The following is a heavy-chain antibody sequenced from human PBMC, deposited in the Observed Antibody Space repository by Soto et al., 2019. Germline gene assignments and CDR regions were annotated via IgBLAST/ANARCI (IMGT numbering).Heavy chain of an antibody. D-gene: IGHD5-18*01. CDR1: GGTFSSNA. Sequence: QVQLVQSGAEVKKPGSSVKVTCKASGGTFSSNAISWVRQAPGQGLEWMGGIIPIFGTAHYAQKFQGSVTITADESTGTASMELSSLKSEDTAVYYCATGGRGSSSDPRFYFEFWGQGTLVTVSS. V-gene: IGHV1-69*12. CDR2: IIPIFGTA. J-gene: IGHJ4*02. CDR3: ATGGRGSSSDPRFYFEF.